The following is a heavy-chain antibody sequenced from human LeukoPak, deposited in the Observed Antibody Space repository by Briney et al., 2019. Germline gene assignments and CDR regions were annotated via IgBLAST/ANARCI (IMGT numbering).Heavy chain of an antibody. CDR1: GGSNSSYY. CDR2: IYYSGST. CDR3: ARDASYYGMDV. V-gene: IGHV4-59*01. Sequence: SETLSLTCTVSGGSNSSYYWSWIRQPPGKGLEWIGYIYYSGSTNYNPSLKSRVTISVDTSKNQFSLKLSSVTAADTAVYYCARDASYYGMDVWGQGTTVTVS. J-gene: IGHJ6*02.